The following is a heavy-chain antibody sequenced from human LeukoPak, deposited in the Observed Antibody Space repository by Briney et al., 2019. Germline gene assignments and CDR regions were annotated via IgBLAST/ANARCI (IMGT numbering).Heavy chain of an antibody. J-gene: IGHJ4*02. Sequence: GGSLRLSCAASGFTVSSNYMSWVRQAPGKGLEWVSVIYSGGSTYYADSVKGRFTISRDNSKNTLYLQMNSLRAEDTAVYYCARGQDYGDYVGASEYYFDYWGQGTLVTVSS. CDR1: GFTVSSNY. V-gene: IGHV3-66*01. D-gene: IGHD4-17*01. CDR3: ARGQDYGDYVGASEYYFDY. CDR2: IYSGGST.